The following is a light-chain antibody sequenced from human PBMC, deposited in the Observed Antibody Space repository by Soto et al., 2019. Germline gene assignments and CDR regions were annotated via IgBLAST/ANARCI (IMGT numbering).Light chain of an antibody. Sequence: EIVLTQSPATLSLSPGERAALSHRASQSVSTFLAWYPHKPGQAPRLLIYDASNRATGIPARFSGSGSGTDFTLTISSLEPEDSAFYYCQQRSNCWTFGQGTKVEIK. CDR3: QQRSNCWT. V-gene: IGKV3-11*01. J-gene: IGKJ1*01. CDR1: QSVSTF. CDR2: DAS.